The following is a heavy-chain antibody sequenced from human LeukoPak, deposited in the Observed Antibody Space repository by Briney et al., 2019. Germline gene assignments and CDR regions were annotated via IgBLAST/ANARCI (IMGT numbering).Heavy chain of an antibody. D-gene: IGHD3-3*01. CDR3: ARGARYLGWFVVGRPPSEYYLDN. CDR2: INHDGSS. Sequence: PSETLSLTRAVYGGSFSGHYWNWIRQPPGKGLEWIGGINHDGSSNSNPSLRSRVTISVDTSKNQFSLRLSSVSAADTAVYYCARGARYLGWFVVGRPPSEYYLDNWGQGTQVTVSS. J-gene: IGHJ4*02. CDR1: GGSFSGHY. V-gene: IGHV4-34*01.